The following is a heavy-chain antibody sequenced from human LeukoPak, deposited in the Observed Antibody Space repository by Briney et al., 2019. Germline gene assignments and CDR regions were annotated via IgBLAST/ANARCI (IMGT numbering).Heavy chain of an antibody. CDR2: ISGYNGNT. CDR1: GYIFSSYG. D-gene: IGHD2-15*01. V-gene: IGHV1-18*01. J-gene: IGHJ3*02. Sequence: ASVKVSCKASGYIFSSYGITWVRQAPGQGLQWMGWISGYNGNTNYAQKLQDRVTMTTDTSTSTAYMELRSLRSEDTAVYYCASLTSDIVVVVAADGYDAFDIWGQGTMVTVSS. CDR3: ASLTSDIVVVVAADGYDAFDI.